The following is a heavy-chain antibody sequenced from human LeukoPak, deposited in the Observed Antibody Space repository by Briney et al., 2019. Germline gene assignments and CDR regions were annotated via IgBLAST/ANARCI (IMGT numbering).Heavy chain of an antibody. J-gene: IGHJ6*03. Sequence: ASVTVCCKASGYTFTSYGISWVRQAPGQGLEWMGWISAYNGNTNYAQKLQGRVTMTTDTSTSTAYMELRSVRSDDTAAYYCARDRYSSSWYGTNYYYMDVWGKGTTVTVSS. CDR3: ARDRYSSSWYGTNYYYMDV. V-gene: IGHV1-18*01. D-gene: IGHD6-13*01. CDR1: GYTFTSYG. CDR2: ISAYNGNT.